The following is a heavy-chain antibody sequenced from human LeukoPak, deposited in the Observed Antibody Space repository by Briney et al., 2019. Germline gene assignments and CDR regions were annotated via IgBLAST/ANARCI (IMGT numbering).Heavy chain of an antibody. CDR1: GGSISSHF. CDR3: ARPVADTRYAFGI. CDR2: IDYSGNT. J-gene: IGHJ3*02. V-gene: IGHV4-59*11. Sequence: SETHSLTCTVSGGSISSHFWSWIRQPPGKGLEWIGYIDYSGNTNYNPSLKSRVTISVDTSKNQISLNLSSVTAADAAVYYCARPVADTRYAFGIWGQGTLVTVSS. D-gene: IGHD6-19*01.